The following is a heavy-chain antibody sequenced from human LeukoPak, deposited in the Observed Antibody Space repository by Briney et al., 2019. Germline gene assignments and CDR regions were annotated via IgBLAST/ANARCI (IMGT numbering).Heavy chain of an antibody. CDR3: AKMWWDDAFDI. CDR1: GFTFSSYS. J-gene: IGHJ3*02. Sequence: GGSLRLSCAASGFTFSSYSMNWVRQAPGKGLEWVSSISSSSSYIYYADSVKGRFTISRDDSKNTLYLQMNSLRAEDTAVYYCAKMWWDDAFDIWGQGTMVTVSS. D-gene: IGHD2-21*01. CDR2: ISSSSSYI. V-gene: IGHV3-21*04.